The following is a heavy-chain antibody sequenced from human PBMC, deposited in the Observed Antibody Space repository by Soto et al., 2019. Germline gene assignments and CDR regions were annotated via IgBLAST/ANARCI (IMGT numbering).Heavy chain of an antibody. J-gene: IGHJ3*02. CDR3: TISSYYYDSSGQMVAFDI. V-gene: IGHV3-73*01. D-gene: IGHD3-22*01. CDR2: IRSKANSYAT. Sequence: GGSLRLSCAASGFTFSGSAMHWVRQASGKGLEWVGRIRSKANSYATTYAASVKGRFTISRDDSKNTAYLQMNSLKTEDTAVYYCTISSYYYDSSGQMVAFDIWGQGTMVTVSS. CDR1: GFTFSGSA.